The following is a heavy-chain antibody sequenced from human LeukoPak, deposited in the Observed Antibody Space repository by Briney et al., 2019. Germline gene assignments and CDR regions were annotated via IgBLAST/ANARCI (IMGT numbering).Heavy chain of an antibody. Sequence: GESLKISCKGSGYSFSNYWIGWVRQMPGKGLEWVGIIYPDDSDTRYSPSFQGQVTISADKSISTAYLQWSSLKASDTAMYYCASRIRDGYNWMPARSPYYFDYWGQGTLVTVSS. J-gene: IGHJ4*02. CDR1: GYSFSNYW. CDR2: IYPDDSDT. CDR3: ASRIRDGYNWMPARSPYYFDY. D-gene: IGHD5-24*01. V-gene: IGHV5-51*01.